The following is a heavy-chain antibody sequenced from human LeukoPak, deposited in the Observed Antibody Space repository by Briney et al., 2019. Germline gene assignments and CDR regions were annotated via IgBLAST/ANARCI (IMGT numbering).Heavy chain of an antibody. J-gene: IGHJ6*02. D-gene: IGHD6-13*01. CDR3: ARSLELIAAAGTDYYYGMDV. CDR2: IYYSGST. Sequence: PSETLSLTCTVSGGSISSSSYYWGWIRQPPGKGLEWIGSIYYSGSTYYNPSLKSRVTISVDTSKNQFSLKLSSVTAADTAVYYCARSLELIAAAGTDYYYGMDVWGQGTTVTVSS. CDR1: GGSISSSSYY. V-gene: IGHV4-39*01.